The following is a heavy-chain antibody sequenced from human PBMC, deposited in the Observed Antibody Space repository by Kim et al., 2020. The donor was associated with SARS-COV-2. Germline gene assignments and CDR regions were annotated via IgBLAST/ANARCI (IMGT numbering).Heavy chain of an antibody. CDR1: GGSISSYY. D-gene: IGHD4-17*01. Sequence: SETLSLTCTVSGGSISSYYWSWIRQPPGKGLEWIGYIYYSGSTNYNPSLKSRVTISVDTSKNQFSLKLSSVTAADTAVYYCARLDYLTHYYDFDVWRQG. V-gene: IGHV4-59*08. CDR2: IYYSGST. J-gene: IGHJ6*02. CDR3: ARLDYLTHYYDFDV.